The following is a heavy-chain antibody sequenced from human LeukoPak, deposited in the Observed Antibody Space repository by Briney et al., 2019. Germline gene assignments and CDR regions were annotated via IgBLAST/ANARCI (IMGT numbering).Heavy chain of an antibody. D-gene: IGHD2-21*02. J-gene: IGHJ4*02. CDR3: AKDSLGSYCGGDCYLYYFDY. CDR2: ISYDGSNK. CDR1: GFTFSSYG. Sequence: GRSLRLSCAASGFTFSSYGMHWVRQAPGKGLEWVAVISYDGSNKYYADSVKGRFTISRDNSKNTLYLQMNSLRAEDTAVYYCAKDSLGSYCGGDCYLYYFDYWGQGTLVTVSS. V-gene: IGHV3-30*18.